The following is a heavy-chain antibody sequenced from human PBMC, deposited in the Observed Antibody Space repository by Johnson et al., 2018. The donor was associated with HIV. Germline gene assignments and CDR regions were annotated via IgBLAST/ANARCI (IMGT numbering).Heavy chain of an antibody. J-gene: IGHJ3*02. CDR2: IWYDGSNK. V-gene: IGHV3-33*01. CDR1: GFTFSSYG. D-gene: IGHD2-2*01. CDR3: ARPRIEVLPAGAFDI. Sequence: VQLVESGGGVIQPGRSLRLSCAASGFTFSSYGMHWVRPAPGKGLEWVAVIWYDGSNKYYADSVKGRFTISRDNSKNTVFLQMNSLRGDDTAVYSCARPRIEVLPAGAFDIWGPGTMVTVSS.